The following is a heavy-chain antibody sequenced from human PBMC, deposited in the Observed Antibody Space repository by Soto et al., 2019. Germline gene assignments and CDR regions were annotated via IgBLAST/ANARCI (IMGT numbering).Heavy chain of an antibody. D-gene: IGHD3-10*01. Sequence: SETLSLTCTVSGGSISSYYWSWIRQPPGKGLEWIGYIYYSGSTNYNPSLKSRVTISVDTSKNQFSLKLSSVTAADTAVYYCARDPDYYGHAFDIWGQGTRGTVSS. CDR3: ARDPDYYGHAFDI. CDR2: IYYSGST. V-gene: IGHV4-59*01. J-gene: IGHJ3*02. CDR1: GGSISSYY.